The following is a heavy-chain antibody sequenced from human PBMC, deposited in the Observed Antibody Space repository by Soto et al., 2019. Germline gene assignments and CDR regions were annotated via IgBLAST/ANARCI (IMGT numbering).Heavy chain of an antibody. CDR3: AHRVLRTVFGLVTTTAIYFDF. CDR1: GFSLTTSGVG. D-gene: IGHD3-3*01. Sequence: QITLNECGPTVVRPTETLTLTCRFSGFSLTTSGVGVGWIRQSPGKAPEWLALIYWDDDKRYSASLKSRLTITKDTSKNQVVLTVSDLDPTDTATYYCAHRVLRTVFGLVTTTAIYFDFWVQGTPVAVSS. CDR2: IYWDDDK. J-gene: IGHJ4*02. V-gene: IGHV2-5*02.